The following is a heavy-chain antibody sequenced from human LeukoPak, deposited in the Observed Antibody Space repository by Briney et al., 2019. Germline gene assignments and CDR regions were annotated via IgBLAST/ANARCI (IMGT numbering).Heavy chain of an antibody. Sequence: GGYLRLSCAASGFTFSSYAMTWVRQAPGKGLEWVSCISGSGGRTYYADSVKGRFTISRDNSKNTLYLQMNSLRADDTAVYYCAKDEDSVPGGMDVWGQGTTVTVSS. J-gene: IGHJ6*02. D-gene: IGHD2-8*02. CDR2: ISGSGGRT. CDR1: GFTFSSYA. V-gene: IGHV3-23*01. CDR3: AKDEDSVPGGMDV.